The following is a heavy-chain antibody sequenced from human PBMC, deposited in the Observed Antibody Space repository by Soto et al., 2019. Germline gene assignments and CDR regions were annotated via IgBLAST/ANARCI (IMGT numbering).Heavy chain of an antibody. CDR3: ARNFDS. J-gene: IGHJ5*01. Sequence: PSETLSLTCAVYGGSFSGHYWSWIRQSPGKGLEWTGDIDRSGNTNYNPSLKSRVIMSVDTSMNHFSLSLSSVTAADTAVYYCARNFDSWGQGTLVTVSS. CDR2: IDRSGNT. V-gene: IGHV4-34*01. CDR1: GGSFSGHY.